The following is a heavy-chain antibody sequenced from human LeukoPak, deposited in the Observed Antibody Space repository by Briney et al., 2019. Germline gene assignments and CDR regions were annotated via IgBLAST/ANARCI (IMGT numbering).Heavy chain of an antibody. D-gene: IGHD2-21*02. CDR3: ARAGGDDDAFDI. CDR1: GGSISDFY. Sequence: SETLSLTCTVSGGSISDFYWSWIRQPPGKGLEWIGYIYYSGSTYYNPSLKSRVTISVDTSKNQFSLKLSSVTAADTAVYYCARAGGDDDAFDIWGQGTMVTVSS. CDR2: IYYSGST. J-gene: IGHJ3*02. V-gene: IGHV4-59*06.